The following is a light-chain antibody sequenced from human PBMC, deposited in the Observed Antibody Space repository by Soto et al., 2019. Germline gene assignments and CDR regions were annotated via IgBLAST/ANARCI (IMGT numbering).Light chain of an antibody. J-gene: IGKJ4*01. CDR1: QSVSSY. CDR3: QQRINWPLP. Sequence: EIVLTQSPATLSLSPGERATLSFRASQSVSSYLAWYQQKPGQAPRLLIYDASKRATGIPARFSGSGSGTDFTLTISSLVPEDFAVYHCQQRINWPLPFGGGTKVEIK. CDR2: DAS. V-gene: IGKV3-11*01.